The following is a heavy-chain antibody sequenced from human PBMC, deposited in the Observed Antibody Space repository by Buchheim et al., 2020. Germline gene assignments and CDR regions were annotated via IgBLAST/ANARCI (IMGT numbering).Heavy chain of an antibody. V-gene: IGHV3-30-3*01. D-gene: IGHD3-22*01. CDR2: ISYDGSNK. CDR3: ARDRTRPTPGKIYYGSSGLKY. Sequence: QVQLVESGGGVVQPGRSLRLSCAASGFTFSSYAMHWVRQAPGKGLEWVAVISYDGSNKYYADSVKGRFTISTDNSKNTLYLQMNSLRAEDTAVYYCARDRTRPTPGKIYYGSSGLKYWGQGTL. CDR1: GFTFSSYA. J-gene: IGHJ4*02.